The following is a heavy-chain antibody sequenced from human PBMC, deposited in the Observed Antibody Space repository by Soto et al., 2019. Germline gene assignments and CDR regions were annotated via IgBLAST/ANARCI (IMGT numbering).Heavy chain of an antibody. J-gene: IGHJ4*02. V-gene: IGHV1-18*01. D-gene: IGHD6-19*01. Sequence: GASVKVSCKASGYTFTDYGISWVRQAPGQGLEWMGWIHTYNGNTNYAQKVQGRVTMTTDSSTSTAYMELRSLRSDDTAVYYCARDAQYSSRWHPIDYWGQGTLFTVSS. CDR1: GYTFTDYG. CDR3: ARDAQYSSRWHPIDY. CDR2: IHTYNGNT.